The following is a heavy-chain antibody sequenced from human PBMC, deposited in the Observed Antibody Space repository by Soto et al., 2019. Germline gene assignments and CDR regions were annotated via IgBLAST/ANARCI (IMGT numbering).Heavy chain of an antibody. D-gene: IGHD2-2*01. CDR1: GFTFSSYA. V-gene: IGHV3-23*01. CDR2: ISGSGGST. CDR3: AKEEGYCSSDTGGYYYYGMDV. J-gene: IGHJ6*02. Sequence: GGSLRLSCAASGFTFSSYAMSWVRQAPGKGLEWVSAISGSGGSTYYADSVKGRFTISRDNSKNTLYLQMNSLRAEDTAVYYCAKEEGYCSSDTGGYYYYGMDVWGQGTTVTVSS.